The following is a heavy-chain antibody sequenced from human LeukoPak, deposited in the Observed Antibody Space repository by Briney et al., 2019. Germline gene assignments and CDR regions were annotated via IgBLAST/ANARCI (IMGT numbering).Heavy chain of an antibody. V-gene: IGHV4-34*01. CDR3: ARLGRMVYAPPNYYMDV. D-gene: IGHD2-8*01. CDR2: INHSGST. Sequence: SETLSLTCAVYGGSFSGYYWSWIRQPPGKGLEWIGEINHSGSTNYNPSLKSRVTISVDTSKNQFSLKLSSVTAADTAVYYCARLGRMVYAPPNYYMDVWGKGTTVTASS. J-gene: IGHJ6*03. CDR1: GGSFSGYY.